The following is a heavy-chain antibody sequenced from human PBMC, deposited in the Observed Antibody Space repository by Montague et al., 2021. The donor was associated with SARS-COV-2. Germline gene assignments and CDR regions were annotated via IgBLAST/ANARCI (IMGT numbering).Heavy chain of an antibody. CDR1: GGSFSGYY. J-gene: IGHJ4*02. D-gene: IGHD3-10*01. V-gene: IGHV4-34*01. Sequence: SETLSLTCAVYGGSFSGYYWNWIRQPPGKGLEWFGEINHSGSTNYNPSLKSRVTTSVDTSKNQFSLKLSSVTAADTAVYYCARGARLGYGFRQGSFDSWGQGTLVTVSS. CDR3: ARGARLGYGFRQGSFDS. CDR2: INHSGST.